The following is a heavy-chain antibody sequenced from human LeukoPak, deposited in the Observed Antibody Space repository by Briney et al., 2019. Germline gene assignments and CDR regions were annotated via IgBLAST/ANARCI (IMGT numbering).Heavy chain of an antibody. CDR2: ISSSGSTI. D-gene: IGHD2-2*01. V-gene: IGHV3-11*04. CDR3: AREHCSSTSCYGIDS. CDR1: GFTFSDYY. J-gene: IGHJ4*02. Sequence: PGGSXXLSCAASGFTFSDYYMSWIRQAPGKGXEWVSYISSSGSTIYYADSVKGRFTISRDNAKNSLYLQMNSLRAEDTAVYYCAREHCSSTSCYGIDSWGQGTLVTVS.